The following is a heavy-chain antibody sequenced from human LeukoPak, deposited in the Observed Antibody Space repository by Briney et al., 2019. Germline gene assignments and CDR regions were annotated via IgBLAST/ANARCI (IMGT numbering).Heavy chain of an antibody. CDR2: FDPEDGET. V-gene: IGHV1-24*01. D-gene: IGHD1-26*01. Sequence: ASVKVSCKVSGTYTLIELSMHWVRQAPGKGLEWMGGFDPEDGETIYAQKFKGRVTMTEDTSTDTAYMELSSLRSEDTAVYYCATLLGETHFFDYWGQGTLVTVSS. CDR3: ATLLGETHFFDY. CDR1: GTYTLIELS. J-gene: IGHJ4*02.